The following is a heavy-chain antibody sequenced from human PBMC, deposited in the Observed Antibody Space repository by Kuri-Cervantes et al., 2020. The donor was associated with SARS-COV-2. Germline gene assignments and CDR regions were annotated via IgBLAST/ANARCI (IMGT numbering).Heavy chain of an antibody. V-gene: IGHV4-34*01. J-gene: IGHJ4*02. CDR1: GGSFSDYA. Sequence: GSLRLSCAVYGGSFSDYAWTWIRQTPEKGLEWIGQINHGGSTSYNPPLKSRVTISVDTPKKQFSLKLTSVTVADTAVYYCARGSPGYWGQGTLVTVSS. CDR2: INHGGST. CDR3: ARGSPGY.